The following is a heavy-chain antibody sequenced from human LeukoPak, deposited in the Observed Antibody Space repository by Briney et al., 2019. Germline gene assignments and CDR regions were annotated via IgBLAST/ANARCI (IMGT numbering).Heavy chain of an antibody. CDR1: GGSFSSSNW. J-gene: IGHJ5*02. CDR2: IFHSGTT. D-gene: IGHD3-10*01. V-gene: IGHV4-4*02. Sequence: PSGTLSFTCAVSGGSFSSSNWWSWVRQPPGKGLEWIGDIFHSGTTNYNPSLKGRVTISVDKSKNQFSLNLTSVTAADTAVYYCARDSGTTGEVKFDPWGQGTLVTVSS. CDR3: ARDSGTTGEVKFDP.